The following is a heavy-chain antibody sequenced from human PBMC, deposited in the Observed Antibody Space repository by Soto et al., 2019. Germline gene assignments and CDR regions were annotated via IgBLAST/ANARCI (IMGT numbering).Heavy chain of an antibody. CDR3: ARRNTAMAMMNYYYMDV. Sequence: SDTLSLTCTFSGGSISSSIYYWVWHPQPPGKGLEWIGSIYYSGSTYYNPSLKSRVTISVDTSKNQFSLKLSSVTAADTAVYYCARRNTAMAMMNYYYMDVWGKGTTVT. CDR2: IYYSGST. CDR1: GGSISSSIYY. J-gene: IGHJ6*03. D-gene: IGHD5-18*01. V-gene: IGHV4-39*01.